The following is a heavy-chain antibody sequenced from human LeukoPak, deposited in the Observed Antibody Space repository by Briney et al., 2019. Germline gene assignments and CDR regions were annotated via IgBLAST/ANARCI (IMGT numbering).Heavy chain of an antibody. Sequence: GASVKVSCKASGYTFTSYYMHWVRQAPGQGLEWMGIINPSGGSTSYAQKFQGRVTITADKSTSTAYMELSSLRSEDTAVYYCARGYYYDSSGPIPLSDWGQGTPVTVSS. CDR2: INPSGGST. CDR3: ARGYYYDSSGPIPLSD. D-gene: IGHD3-22*01. CDR1: GYTFTSYY. J-gene: IGHJ4*02. V-gene: IGHV1-46*01.